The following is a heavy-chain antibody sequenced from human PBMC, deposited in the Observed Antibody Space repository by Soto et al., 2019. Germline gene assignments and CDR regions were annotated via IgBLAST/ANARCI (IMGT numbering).Heavy chain of an antibody. CDR3: GRDEVRNGVGV. Sequence: EVRLVESGGGLVQPGGSLRLSCVASGFTLTSYWMSWVRQAPGKGLEWVANIKGDGSEKKYVDSVKGRFTISRDNANNSVYLQMNSLRAEDTALYSCGRDEVRNGVGVWGQGATVTVSS. J-gene: IGHJ6*02. V-gene: IGHV3-7*01. CDR2: IKGDGSEK. CDR1: GFTLTSYW.